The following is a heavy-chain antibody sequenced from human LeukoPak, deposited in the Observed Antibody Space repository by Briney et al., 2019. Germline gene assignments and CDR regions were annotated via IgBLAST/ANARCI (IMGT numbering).Heavy chain of an antibody. CDR1: GGSIDSSGSY. Sequence: SETLSLTCTVSGGSIDSSGSYWGWIRQPPGKGLEWIGCVYYGGNAYYNPSLKSRVTISADLSKNQFSLSLISVTAADTALYYCARLFSRGWPYYYGLGAWGQGTTVTVSS. CDR3: ARLFSRGWPYYYGLGA. CDR2: VYYGGNA. J-gene: IGHJ6*02. V-gene: IGHV4-39*01. D-gene: IGHD6-19*01.